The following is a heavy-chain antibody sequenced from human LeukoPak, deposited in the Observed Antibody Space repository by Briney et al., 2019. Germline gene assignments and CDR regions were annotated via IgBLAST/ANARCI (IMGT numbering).Heavy chain of an antibody. CDR2: IYYSGST. V-gene: IGHV4-39*01. CDR1: GGSISSSSYY. Sequence: SETLSLTCTVSGGSISSSSYYWGWIRQPPGKGVEWIGSIYYSGSTYYNPSLKSRVTISVDTSKNQFSLKLSSVTAADTAVYYCATGLDTQREGYWGQGTLVTVSS. D-gene: IGHD2-2*02. J-gene: IGHJ4*02. CDR3: ATGLDTQREGY.